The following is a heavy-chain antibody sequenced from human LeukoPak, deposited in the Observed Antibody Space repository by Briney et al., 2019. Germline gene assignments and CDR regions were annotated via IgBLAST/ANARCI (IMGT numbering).Heavy chain of an antibody. D-gene: IGHD2-2*01. J-gene: IGHJ4*02. CDR2: ISYDGSNK. CDR3: ARGDIVVVPTAMPLDY. V-gene: IGHV3-30*04. Sequence: PGGSLRLSCAASGFTFSNFAMHWVCQAPGKGLEWVSIISYDGSNKYYADSVKGRFTISRDNSKNTLYLQMNSLRAEDTAVYYCARGDIVVVPTAMPLDYWGQGTLVTVSS. CDR1: GFTFSNFA.